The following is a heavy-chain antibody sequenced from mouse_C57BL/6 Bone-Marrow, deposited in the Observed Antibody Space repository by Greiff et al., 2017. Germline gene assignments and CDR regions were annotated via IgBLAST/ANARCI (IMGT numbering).Heavy chain of an antibody. V-gene: IGHV14-3*01. CDR3: ARRGHGKDNYDAMDY. Sequence: VQLQQSVAELVRPGASVKLSCTASGFNIKNTYMHWVQQRPEQGLEWIGRIDPANGNTKYAPKFQGKATITADTSSNTAYLQLSSLTSEYTAIYYGARRGHGKDNYDAMDYWGQGTSVTVSS. D-gene: IGHD2-1*01. CDR2: IDPANGNT. J-gene: IGHJ4*01. CDR1: GFNIKNTY.